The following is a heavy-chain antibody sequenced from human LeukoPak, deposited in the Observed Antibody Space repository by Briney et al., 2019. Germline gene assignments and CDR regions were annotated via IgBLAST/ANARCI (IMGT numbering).Heavy chain of an antibody. V-gene: IGHV3-23*01. Sequence: GGSLRLSCAASGFSFSSYAMTWVRQAPGQGLEWVSSIDAGGGDTYHSDSVKGRFTISRDNSKNTLYLQMNSLRAEDTAVYYCARDPYYDILTGYSLYGMDVWGKGTTVTVSS. J-gene: IGHJ6*04. D-gene: IGHD3-9*01. CDR1: GFSFSSYA. CDR3: ARDPYYDILTGYSLYGMDV. CDR2: IDAGGGDT.